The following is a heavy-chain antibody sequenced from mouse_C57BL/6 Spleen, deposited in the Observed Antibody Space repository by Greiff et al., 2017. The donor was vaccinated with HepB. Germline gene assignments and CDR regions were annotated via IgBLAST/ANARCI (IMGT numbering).Heavy chain of an antibody. Sequence: EVKLQESGPELVKPGASVKMSCKASGYTFTDYNMHWVKQSHGKSLEWIGYINPNNGGTSYNQKFKGKATLTVNKSSSTAYMELRSLTSEDSAVYYCARWGYDYDPFDYWGQGTTLTVSS. CDR1: GYTFTDYN. V-gene: IGHV1-22*01. J-gene: IGHJ2*01. CDR3: ARWGYDYDPFDY. CDR2: INPNNGGT. D-gene: IGHD2-4*01.